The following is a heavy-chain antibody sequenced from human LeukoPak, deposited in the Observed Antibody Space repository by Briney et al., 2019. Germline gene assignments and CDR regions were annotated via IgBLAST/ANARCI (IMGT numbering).Heavy chain of an antibody. J-gene: IGHJ4*02. V-gene: IGHV4-30-4*01. Sequence: SQTLSLTCTVSGGSISSGDYYWSWIRQPPGKGLEWIGYIYYSGSTYYNPSLQSRVIISVDTSKNQFSLKLTSVTAADTAVYYCARALYSMTTVTTEYWFDYWGQGTLDTVSS. CDR3: ARALYSMTTVTTEYWFDY. CDR2: IYYSGST. CDR1: GGSISSGDYY. D-gene: IGHD4-17*01.